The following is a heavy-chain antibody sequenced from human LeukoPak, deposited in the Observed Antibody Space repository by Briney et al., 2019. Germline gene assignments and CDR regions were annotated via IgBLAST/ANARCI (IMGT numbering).Heavy chain of an antibody. D-gene: IGHD6-19*01. CDR2: LYTSGST. CDR1: GGSISSYY. V-gene: IGHV4-4*07. Sequence: SETLSLTCTVSGGSISSYYWSWIRQPAGKGLEWIGRLYTSGSTNYNPSLKSRVTMSVDTSKNQFSLELSSVTAADTAVYYCARDHRSSGWYGGLDYWGQGTLVTVSS. CDR3: ARDHRSSGWYGGLDY. J-gene: IGHJ4*02.